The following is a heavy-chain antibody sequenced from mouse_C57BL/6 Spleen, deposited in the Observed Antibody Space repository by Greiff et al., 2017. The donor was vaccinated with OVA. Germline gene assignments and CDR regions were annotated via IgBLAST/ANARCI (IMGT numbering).Heavy chain of an antibody. CDR3: TRETAQATDYYAMDY. CDR2: ISSGGDYI. Sequence: EVKLVESGEGLVKPGGSLKLSCAASGFTFSSYAMSWVRQTPEKRLEWVAYISSGGDYIYYADTVKGRFTISRDNARNTLYLQMSSLKSEDTAMYYCTRETAQATDYYAMDYWGQGTSVTVSS. J-gene: IGHJ4*01. CDR1: GFTFSSYA. D-gene: IGHD3-2*02. V-gene: IGHV5-9-1*02.